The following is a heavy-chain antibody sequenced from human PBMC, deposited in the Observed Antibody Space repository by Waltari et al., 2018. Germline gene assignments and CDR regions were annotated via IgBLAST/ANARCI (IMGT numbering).Heavy chain of an antibody. Sequence: QVQLQESGPGLVKPSQTLSLTCTVSGGSISSGSYYWSWIRQSAGKGLEWIGRIYTSGSTNYNPSLKSRVTISVDTSKNQFSLKLSSVTAADTAVYYCARVPYSSSSWYSSSWYYFDYWGQGTLVTVSS. D-gene: IGHD6-13*01. CDR3: ARVPYSSSSWYSSSWYYFDY. V-gene: IGHV4-61*02. J-gene: IGHJ4*02. CDR2: IYTSGST. CDR1: GGSISSGSYY.